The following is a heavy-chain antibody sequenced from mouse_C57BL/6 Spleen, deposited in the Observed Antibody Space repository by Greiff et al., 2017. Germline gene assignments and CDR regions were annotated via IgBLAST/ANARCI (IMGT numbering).Heavy chain of an antibody. J-gene: IGHJ3*01. CDR2: IHPTSGST. V-gene: IGHV1-64*01. CDR1: GYTFTSYW. Sequence: VQLQQPGAELVKPGASVKLSCKASGYTFTSYWMHWVKQRPGQGLEWIGMIHPTSGSTNYNEKFKGKATLTVDKSSSTAYMQLSSLTSEDSAVYYCARSRYYGSSPFAYWGQGTLVTVSA. D-gene: IGHD1-1*01. CDR3: ARSRYYGSSPFAY.